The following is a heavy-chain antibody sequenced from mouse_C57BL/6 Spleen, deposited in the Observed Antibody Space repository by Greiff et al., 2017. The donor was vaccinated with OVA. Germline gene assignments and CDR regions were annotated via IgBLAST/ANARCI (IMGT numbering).Heavy chain of an antibody. CDR3: ATGNGSSPYFDY. J-gene: IGHJ2*01. D-gene: IGHD1-1*01. Sequence: QVQLKESGAELARPGASVKLSCKASGYTFTSYGISWVKQRTGQGLEWIGEIYPRSGNTYYNEKFKGKATLTADKSSSTAYMELRSLTSEDSAVYFCATGNGSSPYFDYWGQGTTLTVSS. V-gene: IGHV1-81*01. CDR1: GYTFTSYG. CDR2: IYPRSGNT.